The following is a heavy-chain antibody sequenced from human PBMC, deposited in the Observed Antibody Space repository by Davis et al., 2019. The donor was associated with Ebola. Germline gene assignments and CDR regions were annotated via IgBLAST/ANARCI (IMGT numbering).Heavy chain of an antibody. CDR2: ISGSGGDP. D-gene: IGHD6-19*01. Sequence: PGGSLRLSCAGSGFTFSTYAMTWVRQAPGKGLEWVSRISGSGGDPHYADSVKGRFTTSRDNSKNTLYLQMNSLRGEDTGIYYCAKRGIAVIGTDYWGQGTLVTVSS. J-gene: IGHJ4*02. V-gene: IGHV3-23*01. CDR3: AKRGIAVIGTDY. CDR1: GFTFSTYA.